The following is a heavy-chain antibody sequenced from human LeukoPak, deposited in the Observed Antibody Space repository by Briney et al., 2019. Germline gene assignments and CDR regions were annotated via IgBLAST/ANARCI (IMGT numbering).Heavy chain of an antibody. CDR2: INHSGST. CDR1: GGSFSGNT. J-gene: IGHJ4*02. D-gene: IGHD5-18*01. Sequence: SETLSLTCAVYGGSFSGNTWGWFRNPQGKGRNWFGEINHSGSTNYNPSLKSRVTISVDTSKNQFSLKLSSVTAADTAVYYCARGTSGYSSWSFDYWGQGTLVTVSS. V-gene: IGHV4-34*01. CDR3: ARGTSGYSSWSFDY.